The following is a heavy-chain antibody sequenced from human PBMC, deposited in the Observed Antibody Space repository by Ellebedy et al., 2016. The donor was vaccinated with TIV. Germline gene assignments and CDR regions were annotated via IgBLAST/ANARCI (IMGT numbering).Heavy chain of an antibody. Sequence: GESLKISCAASGFTFSSYGMHWVRQAPGKGLEWVALISYDANNKYYADSVKGRFTISRDNSKNTLYLQMTSLRTEDTAVYYCAKERHPRHPRWMGPTYFDYWGQGTLVAVSS. V-gene: IGHV3-30*18. D-gene: IGHD4-23*01. J-gene: IGHJ4*02. CDR3: AKERHPRHPRWMGPTYFDY. CDR2: ISYDANNK. CDR1: GFTFSSYG.